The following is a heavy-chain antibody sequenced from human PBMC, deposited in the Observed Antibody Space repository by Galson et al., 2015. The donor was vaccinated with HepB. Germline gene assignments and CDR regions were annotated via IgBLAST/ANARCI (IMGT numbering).Heavy chain of an antibody. CDR3: TRVRHLARGMDV. Sequence: CAISGDSVSRNGAAWNWIRQSPSRGLEWLGRTYYRSKWYNDYAVSVESRITINPDTSRNQFSLQLNSVTPEDTGVYYCTRVRHLARGMDVWGQGTTVTVSS. CDR1: GDSVSRNGAA. D-gene: IGHD5-12*01. J-gene: IGHJ6*02. CDR2: TYYRSKWYN. V-gene: IGHV6-1*01.